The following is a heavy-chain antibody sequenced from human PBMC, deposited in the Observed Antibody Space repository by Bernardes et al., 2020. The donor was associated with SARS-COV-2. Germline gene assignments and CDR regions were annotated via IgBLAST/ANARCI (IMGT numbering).Heavy chain of an antibody. J-gene: IGHJ4*02. CDR1: GASIDSGSSF. V-gene: IGHV4-61*02. CDR3: ARTAGVQLWIRNFDS. CDR2: IYASGST. Sequence: SETLSLTCAVSGASIDSGSSFWSWIRQPAGKGLEWIGRIYASGSTEYNPSLKSRVAISLDTSKNQFSLRLSSVTAADTAVYYCARTAGVQLWIRNFDSWGQGTLVTVSS. D-gene: IGHD1-1*01.